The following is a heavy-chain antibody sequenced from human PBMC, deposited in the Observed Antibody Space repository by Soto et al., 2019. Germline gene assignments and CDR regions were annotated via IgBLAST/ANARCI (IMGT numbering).Heavy chain of an antibody. D-gene: IGHD3-16*02. J-gene: IGHJ4*02. Sequence: SETLSLTCTVSGGSISSYCWSWIRQPPGKGLEWIGYIYYSGSTNYNPSLKSRVTISVDTSKNQFSLKLSSVTAADTAVYYCAGRMITFGGVIDFDYWGQGTLVTVSS. V-gene: IGHV4-59*01. CDR1: GGSISSYC. CDR2: IYYSGST. CDR3: AGRMITFGGVIDFDY.